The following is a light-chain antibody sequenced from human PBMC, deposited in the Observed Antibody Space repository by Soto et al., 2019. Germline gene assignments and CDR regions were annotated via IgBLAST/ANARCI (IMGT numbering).Light chain of an antibody. J-gene: IGLJ1*01. CDR1: SSDVGNYNL. CDR3: CSYAGSSTPLI. Sequence: QSALTQPASVSGSPGQSITISCTGTSSDVGNYNLVSWYQQHPGKAPKLMIYEVSKWPSGVSNRFSGSKSGNTASLTISGLQAEDEADYYGCSYAGSSTPLIFGTGTKLTVL. V-gene: IGLV2-23*02. CDR2: EVS.